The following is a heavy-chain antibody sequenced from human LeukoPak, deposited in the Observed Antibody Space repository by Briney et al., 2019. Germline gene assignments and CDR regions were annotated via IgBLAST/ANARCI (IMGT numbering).Heavy chain of an antibody. Sequence: GASVQVSCKASGYTFTCYGISWVRQAPAQGLEWMGWISAYNGKTKYGQKLQGRVTMTPVTSTSTAYMELRSLRSDDTAVYDCARDHCSSTSCYLYYGMDVWGQGTTVTVSS. CDR3: ARDHCSSTSCYLYYGMDV. J-gene: IGHJ6*02. D-gene: IGHD2-2*01. V-gene: IGHV1-18*01. CDR2: ISAYNGKT. CDR1: GYTFTCYG.